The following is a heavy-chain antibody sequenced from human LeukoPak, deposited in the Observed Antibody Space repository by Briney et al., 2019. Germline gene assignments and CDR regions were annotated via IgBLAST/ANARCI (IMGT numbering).Heavy chain of an antibody. V-gene: IGHV4-34*01. CDR2: INHSGYT. CDR1: GESFSGYF. CDR3: ARIWPDL. Sequence: SETLSLTCAVYGESFSGYFWSWIRQPPGKGLEWIGEINHSGYTNYNPSLKSRPTISVNTSRKQFSLNLNSVTAADTAVYYCARIWPDLWGRGTLVTVSS. J-gene: IGHJ2*01. D-gene: IGHD3-10*01.